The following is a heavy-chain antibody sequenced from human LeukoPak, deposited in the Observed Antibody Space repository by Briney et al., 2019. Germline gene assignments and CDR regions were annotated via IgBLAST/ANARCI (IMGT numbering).Heavy chain of an antibody. V-gene: IGHV3-23*01. CDR3: AKDNADYPIYYFDS. J-gene: IGHJ4*02. Sequence: GGSLRLSCAASGFTFSTYAMNWVCQAPGKGLEWVSGISASGGGKFYADSVKGRFTIFRDKARSTVSLQMNSLRAEDAAVYFCAKDNADYPIYYFDSWGQGILVTVSS. CDR2: ISASGGGK. D-gene: IGHD3-16*01. CDR1: GFTFSTYA.